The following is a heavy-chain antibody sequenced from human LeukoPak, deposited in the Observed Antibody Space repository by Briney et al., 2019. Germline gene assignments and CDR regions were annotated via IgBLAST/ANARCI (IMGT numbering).Heavy chain of an antibody. J-gene: IGHJ4*02. Sequence: GGSLRLSCSASGFTFSKYAFHWVRQAPGKGLEWVSIISYDGSHKYYADSVKGRFTISRDDSNNTLFLQMNSLRPADTAVYYCARATNSGSGLTRNFDYWGQGTLVTVSS. CDR2: ISYDGSHK. CDR1: GFTFSKYA. V-gene: IGHV3-30*04. D-gene: IGHD3-10*01. CDR3: ARATNSGSGLTRNFDY.